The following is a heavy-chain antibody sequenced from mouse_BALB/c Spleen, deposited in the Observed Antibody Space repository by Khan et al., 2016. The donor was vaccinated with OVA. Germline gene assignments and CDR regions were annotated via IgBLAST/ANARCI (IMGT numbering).Heavy chain of an antibody. J-gene: IGHJ2*01. CDR1: GYTFINYW. Sequence: QVQLQQSGAELAKPGASVKMSCTASGYTFINYWILWIKQRPGQGLEWIGYINPSTGYTEYNQNFKHKATLTADISSSTAYMQLSSLTSEDSAVXYCARRGLRWDFDDWGEGTTLTVSS. CDR3: ARRGLRWDFDD. V-gene: IGHV1-7*01. D-gene: IGHD1-1*01. CDR2: INPSTGYT.